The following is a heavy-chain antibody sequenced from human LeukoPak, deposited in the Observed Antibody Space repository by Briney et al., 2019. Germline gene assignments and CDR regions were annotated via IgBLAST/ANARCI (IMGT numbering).Heavy chain of an antibody. V-gene: IGHV3-23*01. D-gene: IGHD3-3*01. Sequence: GGSLRLSCAASGFTFSSYAMSWVRQAPGKGLEWVSAISGSGGSTYYADSVKGRFTISRDNSKNTLYLQMNSLRAEDTAVYYCAKAYPYYDLWSGYYDYWGQGTLVTVSS. J-gene: IGHJ4*02. CDR3: AKAYPYYDLWSGYYDY. CDR1: GFTFSSYA. CDR2: ISGSGGST.